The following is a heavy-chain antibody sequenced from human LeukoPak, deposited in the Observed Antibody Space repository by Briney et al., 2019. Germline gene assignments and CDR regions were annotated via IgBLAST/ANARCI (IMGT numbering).Heavy chain of an antibody. D-gene: IGHD2-15*01. CDR3: ARGPQAPGYCSGGSCYSSYYYYMDV. CDR2: MNPNSGNT. J-gene: IGHJ6*03. Sequence: GASVKVSCKASGYTFTTYDINWVRQAAGQGLEWMGWMNPNSGNTGFAHKFQGRISMTRHTSKSTAYMELSSLRSEDRAVYYCARGPQAPGYCSGGSCYSSYYYYMDVWGKGTTVTVSS. V-gene: IGHV1-8*01. CDR1: GYTFTTYD.